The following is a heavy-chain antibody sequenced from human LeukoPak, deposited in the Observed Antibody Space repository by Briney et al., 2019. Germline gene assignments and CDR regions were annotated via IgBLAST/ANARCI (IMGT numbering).Heavy chain of an antibody. D-gene: IGHD2-8*01. V-gene: IGHV1-46*01. CDR2: INPSGGST. CDR3: ARGRGPPYAILYYYYMDV. CDR1: GYTFASYY. J-gene: IGHJ6*03. Sequence: ASVKVSCKASGYTFASYYMHWVRQAPGQGLEWMGIINPSGGSTSYAQKFQGRVTMTRDMSTSTVYMELSSLRSEDTAVYYCARGRGPPYAILYYYYMDVWGKGTTVTVSS.